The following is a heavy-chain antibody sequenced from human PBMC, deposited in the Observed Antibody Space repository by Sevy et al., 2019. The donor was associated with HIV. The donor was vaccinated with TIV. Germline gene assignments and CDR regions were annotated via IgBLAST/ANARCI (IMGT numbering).Heavy chain of an antibody. CDR3: VRGGAFDI. V-gene: IGHV4-38-2*01. J-gene: IGHJ3*02. Sequence: SDTLSLTCAVSGYSISSGYSWGWVRQPPGKGLEWIGSGFHNGNTYFSPSLKSRVAISLETSKNQFSLKMSSVTAADTAVYYCVRGGAFDIWGQGTMVTVSS. CDR2: GFHNGNT. D-gene: IGHD3-16*01. CDR1: GYSISSGYS.